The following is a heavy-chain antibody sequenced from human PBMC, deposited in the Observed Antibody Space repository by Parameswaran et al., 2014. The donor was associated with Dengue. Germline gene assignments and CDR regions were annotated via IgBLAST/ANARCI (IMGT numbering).Heavy chain of an antibody. V-gene: IGHV1-69*01. CDR3: ARVSGLYYYYGMDV. CDR2: IIPIFGTA. J-gene: IGHJ6*02. Sequence: VRQAPGQGLEWMGGIIPIFGTANYAQKFQGRVTITADESTSTAYMELSSLRSEDTAVYYCARVSGLYYYYGMDVWGQGTTVTVSS.